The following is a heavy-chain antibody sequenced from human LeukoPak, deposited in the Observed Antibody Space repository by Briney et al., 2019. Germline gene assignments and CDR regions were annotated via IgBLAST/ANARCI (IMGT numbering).Heavy chain of an antibody. V-gene: IGHV1-8*01. CDR1: GYTFTSYD. Sequence: ASVKVSCKASGYTFTSYDINWVRQATGQGLEWMGWMNPNSGNTGYAQKFQGRVTMTRNTSISTAYMELSSLRSEDTAVYYCARGGYSSSWYPNDYYYYYYMDVWGKGPRSPSP. D-gene: IGHD6-13*01. CDR2: MNPNSGNT. CDR3: ARGGYSSSWYPNDYYYYYYMDV. J-gene: IGHJ6*03.